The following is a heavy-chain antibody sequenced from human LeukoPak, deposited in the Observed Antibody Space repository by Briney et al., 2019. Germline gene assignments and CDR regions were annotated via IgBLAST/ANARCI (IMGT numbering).Heavy chain of an antibody. D-gene: IGHD3-9*01. CDR2: TYYTGST. CDR1: GGSVSSHEYY. J-gene: IGHJ4*02. CDR3: ARLSKGRYFDYIFDH. Sequence: PSETLSLTCTVSGGSVSSHEYYRGWIRQPPGKGLEWIGNTYYTGSTYYNPSLRSRVTMSADTSKNQFSLKMSSVTAADTAVYYCARLSKGRYFDYIFDHWGQGTVVTVSS. V-gene: IGHV4-39*01.